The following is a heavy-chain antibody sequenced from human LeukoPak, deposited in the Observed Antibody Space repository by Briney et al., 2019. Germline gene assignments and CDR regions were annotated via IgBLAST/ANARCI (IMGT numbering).Heavy chain of an antibody. Sequence: PGGSLRLSCAASGYTFNNYGIHWVRQAPGKGLEWVAFIRRDGNSENYAESVKGRFTISRDNSKNTVYLQMSSLRAEDTAVFYCARDCTLYSNYGCFDYWGQGILVTVSS. J-gene: IGHJ4*02. V-gene: IGHV3-30*02. D-gene: IGHD4-11*01. CDR2: IRRDGNSE. CDR3: ARDCTLYSNYGCFDY. CDR1: GYTFNNYG.